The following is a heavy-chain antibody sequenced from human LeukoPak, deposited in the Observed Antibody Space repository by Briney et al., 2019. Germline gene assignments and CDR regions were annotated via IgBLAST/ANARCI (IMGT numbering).Heavy chain of an antibody. CDR2: IWYDVSNK. Sequence: PGGSLRLSCAASGFTFSSYGMHWVRQAPGKGLEWVAVIWYDVSNKYSADSVKGRFTISRDNSKNTLYLQMNSMRAEDTAVYYCARNWDVDTAMLWGQGTLVTVSS. D-gene: IGHD5-18*01. V-gene: IGHV3-33*01. J-gene: IGHJ4*02. CDR1: GFTFSSYG. CDR3: ARNWDVDTAML.